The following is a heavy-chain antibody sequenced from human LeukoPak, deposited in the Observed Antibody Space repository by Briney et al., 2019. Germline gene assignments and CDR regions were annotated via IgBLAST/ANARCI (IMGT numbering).Heavy chain of an antibody. V-gene: IGHV4-39*07. CDR2: IYYSGST. D-gene: IGHD6-6*01. CDR3: ARGLVIAARVGYFDY. J-gene: IGHJ4*02. Sequence: SETLSLTCTVSGGSISSSSYYWGWIRQPPGKGLEWIGSIYYSGSTYYNPSLKSRVTISVDTSKNQFSLKLSSVTAADTAVYYCARGLVIAARVGYFDYWGQGTLVTVSS. CDR1: GGSISSSSYY.